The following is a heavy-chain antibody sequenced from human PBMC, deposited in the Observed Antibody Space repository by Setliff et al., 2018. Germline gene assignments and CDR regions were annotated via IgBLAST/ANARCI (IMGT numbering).Heavy chain of an antibody. CDR3: ARDGISWLMWFDP. J-gene: IGHJ5*02. CDR2: INPKSGST. D-gene: IGHD3-16*01. V-gene: IGHV1-2*02. Sequence: GASVKVSCKASGYTFTSYDINWVRQVPGRGLEWMGWINPKSGSTRYAQKFQGRVTMTRDTSISTAYMELSSLRSDHTAVYYCARDGISWLMWFDPWGQGTLVTVSS. CDR1: GYTFTSYD.